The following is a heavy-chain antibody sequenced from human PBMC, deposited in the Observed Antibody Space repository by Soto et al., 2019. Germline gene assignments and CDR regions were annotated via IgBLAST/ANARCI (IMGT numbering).Heavy chain of an antibody. J-gene: IGHJ3*02. D-gene: IGHD6-19*01. CDR1: RYTFTDYY. CDR3: ARAFYSSARAFEI. CDR2: INPDSGGT. Sequence: QVQLVQSGAEVRKPGASVKVSCKASRYTFTDYYIHWVRQAPGQGLEWMGWINPDSGGTNSAQKFQGRVTMTRDTSINTAYMELSILRSDDTAVYYCARAFYSSARAFEIWGQGTMVTVSS. V-gene: IGHV1-2*02.